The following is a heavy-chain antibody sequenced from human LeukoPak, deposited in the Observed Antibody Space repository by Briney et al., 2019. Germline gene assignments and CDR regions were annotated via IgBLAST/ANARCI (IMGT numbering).Heavy chain of an antibody. CDR1: GFTFSSYS. CDR2: ISYDGSNK. V-gene: IGHV3-30*03. D-gene: IGHD3-22*01. Sequence: GGSLRLSCADSGFTFSSYSMNWVRQAPGKGLEWVAVISYDGSNKYYADSVKGRFTISRDNSKNTLYLQMNSLRAEDTAVYYCARGVIVVAHFDYWGQGTLVTVSS. CDR3: ARGVIVVAHFDY. J-gene: IGHJ4*02.